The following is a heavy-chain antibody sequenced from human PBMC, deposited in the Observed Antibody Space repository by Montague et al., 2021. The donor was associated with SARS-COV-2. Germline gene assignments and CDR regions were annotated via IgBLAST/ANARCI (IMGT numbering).Heavy chain of an antibody. V-gene: IGHV4-59*01. D-gene: IGHD6-13*01. CDR1: GDSMNNYY. CDR3: ARAPIYRSSWYAYFDY. Sequence: SETLSLTCTVSGDSMNNYYWSWIRQPPGKGLEWIGYINYSGSTXXXPSXXXRVTLSKDTSKNQFSLRLTSVTAADTAMYFCARAPIYRSSWYAYFDYWGQGTLVTVSS. J-gene: IGHJ4*02. CDR2: INYSGST.